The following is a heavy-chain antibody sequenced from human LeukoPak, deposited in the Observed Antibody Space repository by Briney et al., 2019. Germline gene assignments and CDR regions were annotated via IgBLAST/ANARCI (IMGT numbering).Heavy chain of an antibody. J-gene: IGHJ4*02. CDR3: ARDDWSGYHTEGFDY. CDR2: ISDTGGRT. Sequence: GGSLRLSCAVSGITLSNYGMTWVRQAPGKGLEWVAGISDTGGRTNYADSVKGRFTISRNNPKNTLYLQMNSLRAEDTAVYYCARDDWSGYHTEGFDYWGQGTLVTVSS. V-gene: IGHV3-23*01. D-gene: IGHD3-3*01. CDR1: GITLSNYG.